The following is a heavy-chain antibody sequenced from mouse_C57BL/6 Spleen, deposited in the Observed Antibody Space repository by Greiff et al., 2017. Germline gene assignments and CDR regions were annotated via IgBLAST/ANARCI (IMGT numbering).Heavy chain of an antibody. CDR1: GFTFSSYA. CDR2: ISDGGSYT. D-gene: IGHD2-12*01. Sequence: EVKLQESGGGLVKPGGSLKLSCAASGFTFSSYAMSWVRQTPEKRLEWVATISDGGSYTYYPDNVKGRFTISRDNAKNNLYLQMSHLKSEDTAMYYCARDRVYDNYAMDYWVQGTSVTVSS. CDR3: ARDRVYDNYAMDY. J-gene: IGHJ4*01. V-gene: IGHV5-4*01.